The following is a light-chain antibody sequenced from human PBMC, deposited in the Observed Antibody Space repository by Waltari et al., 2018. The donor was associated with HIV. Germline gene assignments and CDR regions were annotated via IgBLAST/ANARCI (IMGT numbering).Light chain of an antibody. CDR3: EAWDSTLKETL. J-gene: IGLJ3*02. V-gene: IGLV1-47*01. CDR2: RNY. Sequence: QSVLTQPPSASGTPGQTVTISCSGSTSHIETQWLYCYQQLTGTAPKLLIYRNYKRPSGVPERFSVSKSGASASLVISGLRSEDEADYYCEAWDSTLKETLFGGGTKLTVL. CDR1: TSHIETQW.